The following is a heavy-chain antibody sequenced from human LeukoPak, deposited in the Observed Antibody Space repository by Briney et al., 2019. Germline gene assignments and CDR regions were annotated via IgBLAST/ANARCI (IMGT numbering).Heavy chain of an antibody. D-gene: IGHD2-15*01. CDR2: IYHSGST. CDR1: VGFISSSNW. Sequence: PSETLSLTCAVSVGFISSSNWWSWVRPPPGKGLEWIGEIYHSGSTNYNPSLKSRVTISVDKSKHPFSLKLSSVTAADTAVYYCARGGGDIVVVVAAIGSYYGMDVWGKGTTVTVSS. CDR3: ARGGGDIVVVVAAIGSYYGMDV. V-gene: IGHV4-4*02. J-gene: IGHJ6*04.